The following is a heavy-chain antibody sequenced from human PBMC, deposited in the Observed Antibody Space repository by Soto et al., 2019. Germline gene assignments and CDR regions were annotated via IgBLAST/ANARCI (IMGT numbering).Heavy chain of an antibody. J-gene: IGHJ6*02. CDR2: IYSGGST. CDR1: GFTVSSNY. V-gene: IGHV3-53*01. Sequence: GGSLRLSCAASGFTVSSNYMSWVRQAPGKGLEWVSVIYSGGSTYYADSVKGRFTISRDNSKNTLYLQMNSLRAEDTAVYYCARDRGELEREPDDYYYYGMDVWGQGTTVTVSS. D-gene: IGHD1-1*01. CDR3: ARDRGELEREPDDYYYYGMDV.